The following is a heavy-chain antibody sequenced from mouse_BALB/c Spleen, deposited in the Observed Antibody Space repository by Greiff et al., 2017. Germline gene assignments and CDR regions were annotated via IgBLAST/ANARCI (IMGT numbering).Heavy chain of an antibody. CDR3: ARGDYGPWFAY. CDR2: IYPGDGDT. Sequence: VQLQQSGAELVRPGSSVKISCKASGYAFSSYWMNWVKQRPGQGLEWIGQIYPGDGDTNYNQKFKGKATLTVDKSSSTAYMQLSSLTSEDSAVYYCARGDYGPWFAYWGQGTLVTVSA. D-gene: IGHD1-1*02. CDR1: GYAFSSYW. V-gene: IGHV1-80*01. J-gene: IGHJ3*01.